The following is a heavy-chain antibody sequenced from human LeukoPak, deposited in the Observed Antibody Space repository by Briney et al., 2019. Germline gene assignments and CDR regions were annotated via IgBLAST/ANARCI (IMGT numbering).Heavy chain of an antibody. CDR1: GGSISSSNW. Sequence: KPSGTLSLTCAVSGGSISSSNWWSWVRQPPGKGLEWIGEIYHSGSTNYNPSLKSRVTISVDTSKNQFSLKLSSVTAADTAVYYCARAGYCSSTSCPDSSGYYIQHWGQGTLVTVSS. J-gene: IGHJ1*01. V-gene: IGHV4-4*02. CDR2: IYHSGST. D-gene: IGHD2-2*03. CDR3: ARAGYCSSTSCPDSSGYYIQH.